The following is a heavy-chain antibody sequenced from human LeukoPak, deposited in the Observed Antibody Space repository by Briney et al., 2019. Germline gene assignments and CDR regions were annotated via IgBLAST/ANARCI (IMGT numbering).Heavy chain of an antibody. CDR2: ISSSSSYI. CDR3: ARGNIVVVPAAILNAFGI. V-gene: IGHV3-21*01. J-gene: IGHJ3*02. D-gene: IGHD2-2*01. Sequence: GGSLRLSCAASGFTFSSYSMNWVRQAPGKGLEWVSSISSSSSYIYYADSVKGRFTISRDNAKNSLYLQMNSLRAEDTAVYYCARGNIVVVPAAILNAFGIWGQGTMVTVSS. CDR1: GFTFSSYS.